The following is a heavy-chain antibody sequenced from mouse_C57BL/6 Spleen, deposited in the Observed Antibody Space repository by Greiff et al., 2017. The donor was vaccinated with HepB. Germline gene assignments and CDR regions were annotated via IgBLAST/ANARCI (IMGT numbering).Heavy chain of an antibody. V-gene: IGHV7-4*01. CDR1: GFTFTDYY. D-gene: IGHD4-1*01. J-gene: IGHJ2*01. Sequence: DVMLVESGGGLVQPGASLRLSCAASGFTFTDYYMSWVRQPPGKAPEWLALIRNKANGYTPDYTASVKGRFTISRDNSQNIRYLQMNTLRAEDSATYYCVKAKTGTRYFDYWGQGTTLTVSS. CDR3: VKAKTGTRYFDY. CDR2: IRNKANGYTP.